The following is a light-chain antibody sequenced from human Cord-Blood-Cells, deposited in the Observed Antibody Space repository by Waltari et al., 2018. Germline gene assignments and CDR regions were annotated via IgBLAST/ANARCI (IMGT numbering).Light chain of an antibody. CDR1: KLGDKY. CDR3: QAWDSGTVV. CDR2: QDS. Sequence: SYELTQPPSVSVSPGQTASIPCPGDKLGDKYACWYQQKPGQSPVLVIYQDSKRPSGIAERFSGANSGNTATLTISGTQAMDEADYYCQAWDSGTVVFGGGTKLTVL. V-gene: IGLV3-1*01. J-gene: IGLJ2*01.